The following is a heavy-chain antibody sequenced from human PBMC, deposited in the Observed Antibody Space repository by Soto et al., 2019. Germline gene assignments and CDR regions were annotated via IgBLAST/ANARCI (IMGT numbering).Heavy chain of an antibody. V-gene: IGHV3-23*01. CDR2: LSGSGTTT. D-gene: IGHD3-10*01. CDR3: ARVESYGWFFDY. Sequence: EVHLLESGGGLEQPGGSLRLSCRTSGFTFSNHAMAWVRQAPGKGLEWVSSLSGSGTTTYYVDSVKGRFTISRDNSNDTLNLQMSGLRADDTAVYFCARVESYGWFFDYWGQGALVTVSP. CDR1: GFTFSNHA. J-gene: IGHJ4*02.